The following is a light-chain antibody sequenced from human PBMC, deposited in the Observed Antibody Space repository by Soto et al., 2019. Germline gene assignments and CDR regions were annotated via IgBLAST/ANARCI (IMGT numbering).Light chain of an antibody. CDR1: SSDVGGYNY. J-gene: IGLJ1*01. CDR3: SLYTSSSTLLYV. CDR2: DVS. V-gene: IGLV2-14*01. Sequence: QSALTQPASVSGSPGQSITISCTGTSSDVGGYNYVSWYQQHPGKAPKLMIYDVSNRPSGVSNRFSGSKSGNTASLTISGLQAEDEADYSCSLYTSSSTLLYVFGTGTKLTVL.